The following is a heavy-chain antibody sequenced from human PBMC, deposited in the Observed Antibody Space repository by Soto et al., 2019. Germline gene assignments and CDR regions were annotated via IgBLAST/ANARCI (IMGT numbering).Heavy chain of an antibody. D-gene: IGHD3-16*01. CDR3: AKWHTYNYDGLAFSGFDC. CDR1: GFTFSIYA. V-gene: IGHV3-23*01. J-gene: IGHJ4*02. Sequence: RGSLLVSCVSSGFTFSIYAMTWVRQAPGKGLDWVSAISGGDGSPSYADSVKGRFTISRDNSKNTLYLHMNSLRADDTAAYYCAKWHTYNYDGLAFSGFDCWGQGTKVTVSS. CDR2: ISGGDGSP.